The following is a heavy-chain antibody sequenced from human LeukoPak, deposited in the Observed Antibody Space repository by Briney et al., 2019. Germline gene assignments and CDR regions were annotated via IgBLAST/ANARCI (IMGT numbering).Heavy chain of an antibody. CDR1: GFTSRSYE. Sequence: GGSLRLSCADSGFTSRSYEMNWGRHAPGKGLGWGSYISISGSTIYYADSVKGGFTTSRDNPKNTLYLQMTTLRAEDTPVYYCPKDRSSSSWFDGSDSWGQGKMVTVSS. CDR3: PKDRSSSSWFDGSDS. V-gene: IGHV3-48*03. D-gene: IGHD6-13*01. CDR2: ISISGSTI. J-gene: IGHJ3*02.